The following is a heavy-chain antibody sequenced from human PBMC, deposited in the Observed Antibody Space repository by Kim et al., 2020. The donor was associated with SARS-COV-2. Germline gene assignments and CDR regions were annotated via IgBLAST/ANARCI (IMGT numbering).Heavy chain of an antibody. V-gene: IGHV3-7*03. CDR3: ARNNGMDV. J-gene: IGHJ6*02. Sequence: GGSLRLSCAASGFSFSNHWMTWVRQAPGRGPEWVANINQHGSEKYYVASVGGRFTISRDDAKNSLYLQMNSLRAEDTATYYCARNNGMDVWGQGTPVTVSS. CDR1: GFSFSNHW. CDR2: INQHGSEK.